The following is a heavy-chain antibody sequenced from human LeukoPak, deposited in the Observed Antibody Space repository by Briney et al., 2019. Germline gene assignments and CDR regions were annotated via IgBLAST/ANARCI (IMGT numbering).Heavy chain of an antibody. D-gene: IGHD6-13*01. Sequence: GGSLRLSCAASGFTLSSYWMHWVRQAPGKGLVWVSRINSDGSTTNYADSVQGRFSISRDNAKNTLYLQMKSLRAEDTAVYYYARGSSGYSTTWGQGTLVTVSS. V-gene: IGHV3-74*01. J-gene: IGHJ5*02. CDR3: ARGSSGYSTT. CDR2: INSDGSTT. CDR1: GFTLSSYW.